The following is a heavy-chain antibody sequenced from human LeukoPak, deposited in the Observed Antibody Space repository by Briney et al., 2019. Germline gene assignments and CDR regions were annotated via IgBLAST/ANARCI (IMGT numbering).Heavy chain of an antibody. V-gene: IGHV3-74*01. J-gene: IGHJ3*02. CDR1: GFSFRTHW. CDR2: IKDDGRTT. CDR3: ARGGFGSSEPNNVAFDI. Sequence: TGGSLRLSCAASGFSFRTHWMHWVRQAPGKGLVWVSRIKDDGRTTAYADSVKGRFTISRDNGKNSVFLQMNSLRAEDTAVYYCARGGFGSSEPNNVAFDIWGQGTMVTVSS. D-gene: IGHD1/OR15-1a*01.